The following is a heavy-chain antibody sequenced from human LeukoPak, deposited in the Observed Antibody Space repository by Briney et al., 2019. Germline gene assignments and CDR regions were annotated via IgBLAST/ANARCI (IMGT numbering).Heavy chain of an antibody. J-gene: IGHJ6*03. Sequence: QAGGSLRLSCAASGFSLSNYGMHWVRQAPGKGLEWVAALLYDGNTKHYADSVRGRFTISRDISKNTFYVQMNSLTAEDTAVYYCARDHRPEIQYYYMDVWGKGTTVAVSS. CDR1: GFSLSNYG. V-gene: IGHV3-33*01. CDR2: LLYDGNTK. CDR3: ARDHRPEIQYYYMDV. D-gene: IGHD1-14*01.